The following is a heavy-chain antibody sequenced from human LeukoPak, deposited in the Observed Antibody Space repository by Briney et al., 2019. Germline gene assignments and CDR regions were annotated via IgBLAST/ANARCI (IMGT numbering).Heavy chain of an antibody. V-gene: IGHV1-18*04. CDR1: GYTFTSYG. D-gene: IGHD6-19*01. CDR3: ARGADIAVAGPGGTDV. CDR2: ISAYNGNT. J-gene: IGHJ6*04. Sequence: ASVKVSCKASGYTFTSYGISWVRQAPGQGLEWMGWISAYNGNTNYAQKLQGRVTMTTDTSTSTAYMELRSLRSDDTAVYYCARGADIAVAGPGGTDVWGKGTTVTVSS.